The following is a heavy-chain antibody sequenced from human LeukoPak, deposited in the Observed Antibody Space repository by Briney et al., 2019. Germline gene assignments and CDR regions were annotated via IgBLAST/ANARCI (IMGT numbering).Heavy chain of an antibody. Sequence: GGSLRLSCAASGFTFSDYGMHWVRQAPGKGLEWVAFIQFDGSNKYYADSVKGRFTISRDNSKNTLYLQMNSLRAEDTAVYYCAKFGDGKDYGLYYYYYYMDVWGKGTTVTISS. CDR1: GFTFSDYG. CDR3: AKFGDGKDYGLYYYYYYMDV. V-gene: IGHV3-30*02. CDR2: IQFDGSNK. D-gene: IGHD4-17*01. J-gene: IGHJ6*03.